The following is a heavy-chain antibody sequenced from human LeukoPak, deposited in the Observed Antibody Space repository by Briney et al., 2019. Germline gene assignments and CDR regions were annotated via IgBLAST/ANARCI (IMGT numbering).Heavy chain of an antibody. CDR2: ISGSGGST. J-gene: IGHJ3*02. CDR3: AKEEISSSIPLITAFDI. Sequence: GGSLRLSCAASGFTFSSYAMSWVRQAPRKGLDWVSAISGSGGSTYYADSVKGRFTISRDNSKNTLYLQMNSLRAEDTAVYYCAKEEISSSIPLITAFDIWGQGTMVTVSS. CDR1: GFTFSSYA. V-gene: IGHV3-23*01. D-gene: IGHD6-13*01.